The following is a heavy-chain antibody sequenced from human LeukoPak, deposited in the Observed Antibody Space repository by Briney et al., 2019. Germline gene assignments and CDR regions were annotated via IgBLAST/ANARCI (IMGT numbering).Heavy chain of an antibody. J-gene: IGHJ4*02. Sequence: GGSLRLSCAASGFTFSSYAMSWVRQAPGKGLEWVSAISGSGGSTYYADSVKGRLTISRDNSTNTLYLQMNSLRAEDTAVYYCAKGRGSYSVDYWGQGTLVTVSS. CDR2: ISGSGGST. V-gene: IGHV3-23*01. D-gene: IGHD2-15*01. CDR1: GFTFSSYA. CDR3: AKGRGSYSVDY.